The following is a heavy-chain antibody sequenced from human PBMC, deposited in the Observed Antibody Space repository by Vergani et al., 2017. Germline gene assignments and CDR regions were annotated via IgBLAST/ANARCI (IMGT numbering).Heavy chain of an antibody. V-gene: IGHV5-51*01. D-gene: IGHD5-18*01. CDR1: GYSFTSYW. Sequence: EVQLVQSGAEVKKPGESLKISCKGSGYSFTSYWIGWVRQMPGKGLEWMGIIYPGDSDTRYSPSFQGQVTISADKSISTAYLQWSSLKASDTAMYYCARFIAAVTAMPTGFDYWGQGTLVTVSS. CDR2: IYPGDSDT. CDR3: ARFIAAVTAMPTGFDY. J-gene: IGHJ4*02.